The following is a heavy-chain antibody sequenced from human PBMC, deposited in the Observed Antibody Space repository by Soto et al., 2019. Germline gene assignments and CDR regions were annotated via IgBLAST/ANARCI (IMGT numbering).Heavy chain of an antibody. CDR1: GFTFSSYA. CDR2: ISGSGGST. CDR3: AREKAVAGTIFDY. J-gene: IGHJ4*02. Sequence: GGSLRLSCAASGFTFSSYAMSWVRQAPGKGLEWVSRISGSGGSTNYADSVKGRFTISRDNAKNTLYLQMDSLRVEDTAVYYCAREKAVAGTIFDYWGQGALVTVSS. D-gene: IGHD6-19*01. V-gene: IGHV3-23*01.